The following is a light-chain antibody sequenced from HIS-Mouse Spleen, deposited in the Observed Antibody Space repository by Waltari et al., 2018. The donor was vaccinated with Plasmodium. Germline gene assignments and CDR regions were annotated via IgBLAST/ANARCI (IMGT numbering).Light chain of an antibody. V-gene: IGLV3-25*03. Sequence: SYELPQPPSASVSPGQTARLTCSGDALTKQYAYWYQQKPGQAPVLVIYKDSERPSGIPERFSGSSSGTTVTLTISGVQAEDEADYYCQSADSSGTYVVFGGGTKLTVL. CDR2: KDS. CDR3: QSADSSGTYVV. J-gene: IGLJ2*01. CDR1: ALTKQY.